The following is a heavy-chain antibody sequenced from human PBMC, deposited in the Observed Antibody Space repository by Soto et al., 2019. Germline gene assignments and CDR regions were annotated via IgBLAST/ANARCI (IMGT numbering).Heavy chain of an antibody. CDR1: GFIFSSDW. D-gene: IGHD3-10*01. J-gene: IGHJ6*02. Sequence: GGSLRFSCAASGFIFSSDWMHWVRQAPGKGLVWVSRINRDGSSTSYADSVKGRVTISRDTAKNTLYLQMNSLRAEDTAVYYSARGLWFGDDYGMDVWGQGTTVTVSS. CDR3: ARGLWFGDDYGMDV. CDR2: INRDGSST. V-gene: IGHV3-74*01.